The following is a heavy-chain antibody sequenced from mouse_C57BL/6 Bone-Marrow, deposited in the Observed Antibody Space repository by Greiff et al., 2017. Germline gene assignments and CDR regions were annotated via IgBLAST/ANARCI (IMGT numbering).Heavy chain of an antibody. J-gene: IGHJ3*01. Sequence: VQLKESGGGLVKPGGSLKLSCAASGFTFSSYTMSWVRQTPEKRLEWVATISGGGGNTYYPDSVKGRFTISRDNAKNTLYLQMSSLRSEDTALYYCARHYYYGSSYGFFAYWGQGTLVTVSA. D-gene: IGHD1-1*01. CDR1: GFTFSSYT. CDR3: ARHYYYGSSYGFFAY. V-gene: IGHV5-9*01. CDR2: ISGGGGNT.